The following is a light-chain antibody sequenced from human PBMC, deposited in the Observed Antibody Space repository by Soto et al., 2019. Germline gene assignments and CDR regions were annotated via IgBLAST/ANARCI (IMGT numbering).Light chain of an antibody. CDR1: QSLSGNY. CDR3: QHYGASPWT. CDR2: RAS. J-gene: IGKJ1*01. Sequence: NVLTQSPGTLSLSPGERATLSCRASQSLSGNYLAWYQQKPGQAPRVLIYRASIRATGISDRFSGSGSGTDFTLTISRLEPEDFAVYYCQHYGASPWTFGQGTQVEIK. V-gene: IGKV3-20*01.